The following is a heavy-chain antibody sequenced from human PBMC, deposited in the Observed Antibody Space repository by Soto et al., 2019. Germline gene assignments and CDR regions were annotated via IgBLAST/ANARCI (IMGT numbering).Heavy chain of an antibody. CDR3: AKDRRAGYDFWSGYLGGMDV. D-gene: IGHD3-3*01. CDR2: ISGSGDST. Sequence: GGSLRPSCAASGFTFSTYAMNWVRQAPGKGLEWVSGISGSGDSTYYADSVKGRFTISRDNSKNTLYLQMNSLRAEDTAVYYCAKDRRAGYDFWSGYLGGMDVWGQGTTVTVSS. J-gene: IGHJ6*02. V-gene: IGHV3-23*01. CDR1: GFTFSTYA.